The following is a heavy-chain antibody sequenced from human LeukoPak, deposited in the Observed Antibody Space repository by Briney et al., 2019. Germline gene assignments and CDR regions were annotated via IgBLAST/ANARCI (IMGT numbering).Heavy chain of an antibody. D-gene: IGHD4-17*01. CDR2: ISGDGGST. V-gene: IGHV3-43*02. CDR3: AKDLESATVTSYYYYYMDV. CDR1: GFTFDDYA. J-gene: IGHJ6*03. Sequence: PGGSLRLSCAASGFTFDDYAMHWVRQAPGKGLEWVSLISGDGGSTYYAASVKGRFTISRDNSKNSLYLQMNSLRTEDTALYYCAKDLESATVTSYYYYYMDVWGKGTTVTVSS.